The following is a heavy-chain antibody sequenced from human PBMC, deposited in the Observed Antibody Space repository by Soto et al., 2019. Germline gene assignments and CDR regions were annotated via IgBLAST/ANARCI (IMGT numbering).Heavy chain of an antibody. V-gene: IGHV1-3*01. Sequence: QVQLAQSGAEVKRPGASVKISCRTSGDRFSSYAFHWVRQAPGQGFEWMGWINAGSGKTKYSQKFQDRASITTDTSANTVYLDLNDLRFEDTALYYCVGAGGFSWWGPGTPVSVS. CDR3: VGAGGFSW. CDR1: GDRFSSYA. CDR2: INAGSGKT. D-gene: IGHD3-10*01. J-gene: IGHJ4*02.